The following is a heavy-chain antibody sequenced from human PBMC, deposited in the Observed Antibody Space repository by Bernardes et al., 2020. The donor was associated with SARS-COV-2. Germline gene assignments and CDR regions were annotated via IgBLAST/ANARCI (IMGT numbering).Heavy chain of an antibody. CDR1: GFTFSSYA. Sequence: GSLRLSCAASGFTFSSYAMSWVRQAPGKGLEWVSGISSGGVSTYYADSVKGRFTISRDNSENTLYLQMNSLRGEDTALYYCVKGRGGMDVWGQGTTVTVSS. CDR2: ISSGGVST. D-gene: IGHD3-10*01. J-gene: IGHJ6*02. V-gene: IGHV3-23*01. CDR3: VKGRGGMDV.